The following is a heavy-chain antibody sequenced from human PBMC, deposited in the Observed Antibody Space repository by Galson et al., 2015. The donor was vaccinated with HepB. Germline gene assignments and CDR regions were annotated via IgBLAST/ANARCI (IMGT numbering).Heavy chain of an antibody. V-gene: IGHV3-30*18. CDR3: AKRGVAGTIDY. J-gene: IGHJ4*02. Sequence: SLRLSCAASGFTFSNYWMTWVRQAPGKGLEWVAVISYDGSNKYYADSVKGRFTISRDNSKNTLYLQMNSLRAEDTAVYYCAKRGVAGTIDYWGQGTLVTVSS. CDR2: ISYDGSNK. CDR1: GFTFSNYW. D-gene: IGHD6-19*01.